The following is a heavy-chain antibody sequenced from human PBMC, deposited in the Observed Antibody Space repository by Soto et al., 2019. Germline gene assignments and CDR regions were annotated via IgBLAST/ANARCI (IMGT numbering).Heavy chain of an antibody. V-gene: IGHV4-59*08. Sequence: ETLSLTCTVSGGSISSYYWSWIRQPPGKGLEWIGYIYYSGSTNYNPSLKSRVTISVDTSKNQFSLKLSSVTAADTAVYYCARHWQQLPYFDYWGQGTLVTVSS. J-gene: IGHJ4*02. CDR3: ARHWQQLPYFDY. CDR1: GGSISSYY. CDR2: IYYSGST. D-gene: IGHD6-13*01.